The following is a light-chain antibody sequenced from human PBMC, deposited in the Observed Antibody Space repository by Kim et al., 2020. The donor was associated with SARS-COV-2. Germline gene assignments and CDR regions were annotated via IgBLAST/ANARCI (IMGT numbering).Light chain of an antibody. V-gene: IGKV1-27*01. J-gene: IGKJ1*01. CDR2: AAS. CDR1: QDIGNF. Sequence: ASVGDRVTITGRASQDIGNFLAWYQQKPGKVPRVLIYAASALHSGVPSRFSGSGSGTDFTLTISSLQPEDVGSYYCLKYNSAPWTFGHGTKVDIK. CDR3: LKYNSAPWT.